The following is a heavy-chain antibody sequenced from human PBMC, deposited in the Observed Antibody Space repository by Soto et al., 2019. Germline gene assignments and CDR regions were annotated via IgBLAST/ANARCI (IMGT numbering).Heavy chain of an antibody. V-gene: IGHV1-3*01. CDR2: INAGVDGT. D-gene: IGHD3-10*01. CDR1: GYASLSYA. CDR3: AREVPGVTSFDY. Sequence: QVQLVQSGPEMMQPGASVKVSCKASGYASLSYAMHWVRQVHGQVYEWLGWINAGVDGTMYSERFQGRVMITSDTSANTVYMQLNALTSEDTAVYYCAREVPGVTSFDYWGQGTLVIVSS. J-gene: IGHJ4*02.